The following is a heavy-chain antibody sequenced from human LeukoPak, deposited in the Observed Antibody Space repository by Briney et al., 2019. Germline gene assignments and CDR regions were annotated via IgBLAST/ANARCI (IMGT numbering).Heavy chain of an antibody. D-gene: IGHD2-15*01. V-gene: IGHV1-46*01. Sequence: ASVKVSCKASGYTFTSYYMHWVRQASGQGLEWMGIINPSGGSTSYAQKFQGRVTMTRDMSTSTVYMELSSLRSEDTAVYYCARDGSSGGVDYWGQGTLVTVSS. CDR3: ARDGSSGGVDY. J-gene: IGHJ4*02. CDR1: GYTFTSYY. CDR2: INPSGGST.